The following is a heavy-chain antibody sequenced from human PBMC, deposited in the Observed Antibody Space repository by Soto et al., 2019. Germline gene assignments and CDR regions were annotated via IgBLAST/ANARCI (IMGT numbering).Heavy chain of an antibody. CDR1: GINFSRAW. CDR2: SRNKVNSYST. V-gene: IGHV3-15*01. J-gene: IGHJ4*02. Sequence: PGGSLRLSCAASGINFSRAWMSWVRQAPGKGLEWGLEWVARSRNKVNSYSTEYAAPVKGRFTISRDDSKNTLYLQMNSLKTEDTAVYYCTTDPVTMIVVVPSSGWGQGTLVTVSS. D-gene: IGHD3-22*01. CDR3: TTDPVTMIVVVPSSG.